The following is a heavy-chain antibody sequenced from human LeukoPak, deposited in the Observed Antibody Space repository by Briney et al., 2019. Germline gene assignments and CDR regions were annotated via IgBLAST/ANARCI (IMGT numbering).Heavy chain of an antibody. J-gene: IGHJ5*02. V-gene: IGHV1-18*01. CDR3: ARKYDYGGNSGGWFDP. CDR2: ISAYNGNT. Sequence: ASVKVSCRASGYTFTSYGISWVRQAPGQGLEWMGWISAYNGNTNYAQKLQGRVTMTTDTSTSTAYMELRSLRSDDTAVYYCARKYDYGGNSGGWFDPWGQGTLVTVSS. CDR1: GYTFTSYG. D-gene: IGHD4-23*01.